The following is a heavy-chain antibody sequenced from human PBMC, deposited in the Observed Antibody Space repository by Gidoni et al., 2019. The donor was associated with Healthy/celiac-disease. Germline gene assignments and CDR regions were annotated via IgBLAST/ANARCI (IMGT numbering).Heavy chain of an antibody. CDR2: ISYDGSNK. CDR3: ARGRNDYGDYGITSYYYYYGMDV. J-gene: IGHJ6*02. V-gene: IGHV3-30*04. D-gene: IGHD4-17*01. CDR1: AFPFRSYA. Sequence: QVQLVESGGGVVQPGRSLRLSCAASAFPFRSYAMHWVRQAPGKGLAWVAVISYDGSNKYYADSVKGRFTISRDNSKNTLYLQMNSLRAEDTAVYYCARGRNDYGDYGITSYYYYYGMDVWGQGTTVTVSS.